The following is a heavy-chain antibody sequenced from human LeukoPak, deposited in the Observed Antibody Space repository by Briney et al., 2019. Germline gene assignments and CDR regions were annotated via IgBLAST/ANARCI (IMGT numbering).Heavy chain of an antibody. Sequence: GESLKISCKGSGYSFTSYWIGWVRQMPGKGLEWMGIIYPGDSDTRYSPSFQGQVTISADKSISTAYLQWSSLKASDTAMYYCAGLLLQRYYYMDVWGKGTTVTVSS. CDR3: AGLLLQRYYYMDV. V-gene: IGHV5-51*01. D-gene: IGHD2-15*01. J-gene: IGHJ6*03. CDR2: IYPGDSDT. CDR1: GYSFTSYW.